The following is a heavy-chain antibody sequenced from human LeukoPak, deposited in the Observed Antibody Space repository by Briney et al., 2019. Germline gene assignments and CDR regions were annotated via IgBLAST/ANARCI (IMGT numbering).Heavy chain of an antibody. CDR2: INPNSGGT. D-gene: IGHD6-13*01. Sequence: ASVKVSCKASGYTFTGYYMHWVRQAPGQGLEWMGWINPNSGGTNYAQKFQGRVTMTRDTSISTAYMELSRLRSDDTAVYYCARDARNSSSPYYFDYWGQGTLVTVSS. J-gene: IGHJ4*02. CDR3: ARDARNSSSPYYFDY. CDR1: GYTFTGYY. V-gene: IGHV1-2*02.